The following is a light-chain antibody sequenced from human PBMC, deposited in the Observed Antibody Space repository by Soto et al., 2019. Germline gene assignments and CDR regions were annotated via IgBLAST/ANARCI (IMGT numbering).Light chain of an antibody. Sequence: EIVMTQSPVTLSVSPGEIATLSCSASQFVSSNLAWYQQKPGQAPRLLIYGASTRATGIPARFSGSGSGTEFTLTISNLQSEDFAVYFCQQYHNWPPITFGQGTRLEIK. CDR3: QQYHNWPPIT. CDR1: QFVSSN. CDR2: GAS. V-gene: IGKV3D-15*01. J-gene: IGKJ5*01.